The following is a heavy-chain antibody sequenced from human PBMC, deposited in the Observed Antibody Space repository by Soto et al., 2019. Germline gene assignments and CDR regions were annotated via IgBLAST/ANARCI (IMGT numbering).Heavy chain of an antibody. Sequence: QVQLQESGPGLAKPSETLSLTCTVSGGSISSYFWSWIRKPAGKGLEWIGRIYTSGSTNYNPSLKSRVTMSVDTSKNQFSLRLSSVTAADTAVYYCARDGDFWSGSYAFDIWGQGTMVTVSS. J-gene: IGHJ3*02. CDR3: ARDGDFWSGSYAFDI. D-gene: IGHD3-3*01. CDR2: IYTSGST. V-gene: IGHV4-4*07. CDR1: GGSISSYF.